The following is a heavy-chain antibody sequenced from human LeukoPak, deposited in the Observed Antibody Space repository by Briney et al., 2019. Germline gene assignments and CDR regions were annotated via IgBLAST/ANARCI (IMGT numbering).Heavy chain of an antibody. J-gene: IGHJ4*01. Sequence: GGSLRLSCAASGFTFSSYAMSWVRQAPGKGLEWVSAISGSGGSTYYADSVKGRFTISRDNSKNTLYLQMNSLRAEDTGVYYCAKGGTVFGVVNYFDYWGQEPWSPSPQ. CDR2: ISGSGGST. CDR1: GFTFSSYA. CDR3: AKGGTVFGVVNYFDY. V-gene: IGHV3-23*01. D-gene: IGHD3-3*01.